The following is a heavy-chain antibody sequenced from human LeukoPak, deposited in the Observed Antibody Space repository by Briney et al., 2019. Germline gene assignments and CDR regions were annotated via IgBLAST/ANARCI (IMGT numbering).Heavy chain of an antibody. Sequence: PGGSLRLSCAASGFTFSSYAMSWVRQAPGRGLEWVSGISGSGGSTYYADSVKGRFTISRDNAKNSLYLQMNSLRAEDTAVYYCARSDTVTPGFDPWGQGTLVTVSS. V-gene: IGHV3-23*01. D-gene: IGHD4-17*01. J-gene: IGHJ5*02. CDR2: ISGSGGST. CDR3: ARSDTVTPGFDP. CDR1: GFTFSSYA.